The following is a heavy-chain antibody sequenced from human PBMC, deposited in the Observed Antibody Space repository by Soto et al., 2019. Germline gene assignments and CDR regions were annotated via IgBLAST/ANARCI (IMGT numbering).Heavy chain of an antibody. CDR3: ARDSRTGIAAAGTEWFDP. CDR2: IIPIFGTA. Sequence: SVKVSCKASGGTFSSYAISWVRQAPGQGLEWMGGIIPIFGTANYAQKFQGRVTITADESTSTAYMELSSLRSEDTAVYYCARDSRTGIAAAGTEWFDPWAQGTLVTVSS. CDR1: GGTFSSYA. J-gene: IGHJ5*02. V-gene: IGHV1-69*13. D-gene: IGHD6-13*01.